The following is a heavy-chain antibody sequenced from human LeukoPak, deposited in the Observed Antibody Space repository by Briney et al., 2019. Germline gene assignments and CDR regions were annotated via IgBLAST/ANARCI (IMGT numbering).Heavy chain of an antibody. CDR3: ARNYYDSSGYSDDAFDI. CDR1: GFTFSSYD. J-gene: IGHJ3*02. Sequence: GGSLRLSCAASGFTFSSYDMHWVRQATGKGLEWVSAIGTAGDTYYPGSVKGRFTISRENAKNSLYLQMNSLRAGDTAVYYCARNYYDSSGYSDDAFDIWGQGTMVTVSS. V-gene: IGHV3-13*01. D-gene: IGHD3-22*01. CDR2: IGTAGDT.